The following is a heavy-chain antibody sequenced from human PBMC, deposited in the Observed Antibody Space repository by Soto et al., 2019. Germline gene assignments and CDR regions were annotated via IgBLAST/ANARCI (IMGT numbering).Heavy chain of an antibody. CDR3: ARDARRGRAARPPEADY. V-gene: IGHV3-11*01. D-gene: IGHD6-6*01. J-gene: IGHJ4*02. Sequence: GGSLRLSCAASGFTFSDYYMSWIRQAPGKGLEWVSYISSSGSTIYYADSVKGRFTISRDNAKNSLYLQMNSLRAEDTAVYYCARDARRGRAARPPEADYWGQGTLVTVSS. CDR2: ISSSGSTI. CDR1: GFTFSDYY.